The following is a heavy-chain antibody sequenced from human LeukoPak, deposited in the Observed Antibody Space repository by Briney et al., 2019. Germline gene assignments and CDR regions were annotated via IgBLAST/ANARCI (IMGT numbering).Heavy chain of an antibody. CDR3: ARDGGMIVVVIRYYSGY. J-gene: IGHJ4*02. D-gene: IGHD3-22*01. Sequence: GGSLRLSCVVSGFTFSSYWMSWVRQAPGKGLEWVANIKEDGSEKYYVDSVKGRFTISRDNAKNSLFLQMSSLRAEDTAVYFCARDGGMIVVVIRYYSGYWGQGTLVTVSS. V-gene: IGHV3-7*01. CDR1: GFTFSSYW. CDR2: IKEDGSEK.